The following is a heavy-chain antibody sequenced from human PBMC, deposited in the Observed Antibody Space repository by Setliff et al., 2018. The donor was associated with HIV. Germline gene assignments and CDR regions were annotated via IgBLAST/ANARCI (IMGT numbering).Heavy chain of an antibody. Sequence: SETLSLTCTVSGGSITSGGYYWSWIRQHPGKGLEWIGYIVYSGRTYYNPSLKSRVSISVDASKNQFSLRLTSVTAADTAVYYCARDEIGVWGKGTTVTVSS. CDR1: GGSITSGGYY. V-gene: IGHV4-31*03. J-gene: IGHJ6*04. CDR2: IVYSGRT. CDR3: ARDEIGV.